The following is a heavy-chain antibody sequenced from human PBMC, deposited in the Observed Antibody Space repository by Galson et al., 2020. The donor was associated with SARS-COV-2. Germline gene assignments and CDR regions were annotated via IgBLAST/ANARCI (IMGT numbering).Heavy chain of an antibody. V-gene: IGHV4-59*01. CDR2: IYYSGST. D-gene: IGHD2-15*01. Sequence: SETLSLTCTVSGGSISSYYWSWIRQPPGKGLEWIGYIYYSGSTNYNPSLKSRVTISVDTSKNQFSLKLSSVTAADTAVYYCARDHRYCSGGSCYFVGFDPWGQGTLVTVSS. CDR3: ARDHRYCSGGSCYFVGFDP. CDR1: GGSISSYY. J-gene: IGHJ5*02.